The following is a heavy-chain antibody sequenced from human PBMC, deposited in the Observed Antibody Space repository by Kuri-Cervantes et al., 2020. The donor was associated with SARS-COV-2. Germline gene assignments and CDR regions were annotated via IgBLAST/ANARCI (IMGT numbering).Heavy chain of an antibody. CDR3: ARDGWSGSNGAFDI. J-gene: IGHJ3*02. D-gene: IGHD1-26*01. V-gene: IGHV4-34*01. CDR1: GGSISSYY. Sequence: GSLRLSCTVSGGSISSYYWSWIRQPPGKGLEWIGEINHSGSTNYNPSLKSRVTISVDTSKNQFSLKLSSVTAADTAVYYCARDGWSGSNGAFDIWGQGTMVTVSS. CDR2: INHSGST.